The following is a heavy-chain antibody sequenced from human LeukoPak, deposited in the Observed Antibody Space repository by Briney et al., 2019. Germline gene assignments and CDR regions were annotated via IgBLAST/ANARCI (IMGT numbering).Heavy chain of an antibody. J-gene: IGHJ4*02. CDR1: GFTFSRYS. V-gene: IGHV3-21*04. CDR2: ISSSSSYT. D-gene: IGHD2-15*01. Sequence: GGSLRLSCAASGFTFSRYSMNWVRQAPGKGLEWVSAISSSSSYTYYADSVKGRFTISRDNAKNSLYLQMNSLRAEDTAVYYCARDGYCSGGSCYSNYWGQGTLVTVSS. CDR3: ARDGYCSGGSCYSNY.